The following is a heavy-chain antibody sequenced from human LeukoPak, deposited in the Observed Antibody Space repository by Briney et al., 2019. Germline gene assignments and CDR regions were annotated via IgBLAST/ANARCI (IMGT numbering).Heavy chain of an antibody. J-gene: IGHJ4*02. D-gene: IGHD1-26*01. Sequence: PGRSHRLSYGACGFTLSSYDMRWARRAPGKGKEWVAVISYDGSNKYYTDSVKGRFTISRDNSKNTLYLQMNSLRAEDTAVYYCARSPGSYYEYYFDYWGQGTLVTVSS. CDR3: ARSPGSYYEYYFDY. CDR2: ISYDGSNK. CDR1: GFTLSSYD. V-gene: IGHV3-30*10.